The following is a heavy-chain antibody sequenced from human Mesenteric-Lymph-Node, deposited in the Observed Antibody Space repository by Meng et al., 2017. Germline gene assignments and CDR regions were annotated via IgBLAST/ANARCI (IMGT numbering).Heavy chain of an antibody. Sequence: GESLKISCAASGFPFSSYAMAWVRQAPGKGLEWVSYISSSGSTIYYADSVKGRFTISRDNAKNSLYLQMNSLRAEDTAVYYCARTNCSSTSCYVFPAYYYGMDVWGQGTTVTVSS. CDR1: GFPFSSYA. CDR2: ISSSGSTI. V-gene: IGHV3-48*03. CDR3: ARTNCSSTSCYVFPAYYYGMDV. D-gene: IGHD2-2*01. J-gene: IGHJ6*02.